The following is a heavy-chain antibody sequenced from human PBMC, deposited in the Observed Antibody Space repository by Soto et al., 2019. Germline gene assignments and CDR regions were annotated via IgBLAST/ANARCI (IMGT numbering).Heavy chain of an antibody. J-gene: IGHJ6*02. CDR2: IDPSDSST. CDR1: GYNFTTYW. Sequence: GESLKISCEVSGYNFTTYWITWVRQMPGKGLQWMGMIDPSDSSTDFSPSFQGHVTLSVDRSISTAYLQLSRLKASDTALYFCARRYPYWSSSSCCNIDVWGQGTTVTVSS. CDR3: ARRYPYWSSSSCCNIDV. V-gene: IGHV5-10-1*01. D-gene: IGHD2-15*01.